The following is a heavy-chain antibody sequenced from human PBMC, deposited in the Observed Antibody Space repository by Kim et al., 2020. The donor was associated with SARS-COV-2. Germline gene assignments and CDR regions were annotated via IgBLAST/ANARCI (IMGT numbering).Heavy chain of an antibody. V-gene: IGHV3-11*04. CDR3: ARFGSGSLFDY. CDR2: I. Sequence: IYYADSVKGRFTISRDNAKNSLCLQMNSLRAEDTAVYYCARFGSGSLFDYWGQGTLVTVSS. J-gene: IGHJ4*02. D-gene: IGHD3-10*01.